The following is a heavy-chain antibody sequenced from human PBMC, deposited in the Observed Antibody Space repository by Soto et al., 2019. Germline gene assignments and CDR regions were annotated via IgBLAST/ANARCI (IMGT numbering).Heavy chain of an antibody. Sequence: QVQLQQWCAELLKPSETLSLTCAVYGGSFSGYYWSWIRQHPGKGLEWIGEINHSGSTNYNPSLKSRVTISVDSSKNQFSLKLSSVTAADTAVYYCARSYDSIFSPFDLWGRGTLVTVSS. CDR2: INHSGST. V-gene: IGHV4-34*01. CDR1: GGSFSGYY. J-gene: IGHJ2*01. CDR3: ARSYDSIFSPFDL. D-gene: IGHD3-22*01.